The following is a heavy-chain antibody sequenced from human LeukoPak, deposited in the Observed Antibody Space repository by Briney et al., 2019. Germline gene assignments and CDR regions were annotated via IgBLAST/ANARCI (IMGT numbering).Heavy chain of an antibody. CDR2: ISNSGST. J-gene: IGHJ4*02. Sequence: SETLSLTCTVSGGSISSGSYYWSWIRQPAGKGLEWIGSISNSGSTYYNASLKSRVSISVDTSKNQFSLRLSSVTAADTAVYYCARTAYRRFDYWGQGNLVTVSS. CDR3: ARTAYRRFDY. D-gene: IGHD4-11*01. CDR1: GGSISSGSYY. V-gene: IGHV4-39*01.